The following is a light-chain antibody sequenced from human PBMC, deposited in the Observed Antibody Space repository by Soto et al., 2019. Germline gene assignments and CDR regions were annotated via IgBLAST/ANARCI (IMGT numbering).Light chain of an antibody. V-gene: IGLV2-14*03. J-gene: IGLJ1*01. CDR1: SSDVGAYNY. CDR2: DVN. Sequence: QSVLTQPASVSGSPGQSITISCAGTSSDVGAYNYVSWYQHHPGKAPKLMIYDVNNRPPGDSNRFSGSKSGTSATLGITVLQTGDEADYYCGTWDSSLSVYVFGAGTKVTVL. CDR3: GTWDSSLSVYV.